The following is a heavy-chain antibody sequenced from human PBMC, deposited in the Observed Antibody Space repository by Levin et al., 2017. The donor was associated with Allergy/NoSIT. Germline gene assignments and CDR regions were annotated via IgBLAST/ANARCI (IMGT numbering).Heavy chain of an antibody. D-gene: IGHD6-13*01. V-gene: IGHV3-48*03. CDR2: ISSSSSSM. J-gene: IGHJ4*02. CDR1: GFPLSSYE. CDR3: ARATSSWYPIDY. Sequence: LSLTCAASGFPLSSYEMNWVRQAPGKGLEWISYISSSSSSMYYVVSVKGRFTISRDNAKNSLYLQMHSLRAEDTAVYFCARATSSWYPIDYWGQGTLVTVSS.